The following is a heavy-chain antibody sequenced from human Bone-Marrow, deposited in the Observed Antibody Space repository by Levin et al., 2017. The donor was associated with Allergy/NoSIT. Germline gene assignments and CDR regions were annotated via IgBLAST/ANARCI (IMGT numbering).Heavy chain of an antibody. Sequence: GGSLRLSCAASGFTFSSYAMHWVRQAPGKGLEYVSAISSNGGSTYYANSVKGRFTISRDNSKNTLYLQMGSLRAEDMAVYYCARTVVSTYYDFWSGYYAFDYWGQGTLVTVSS. J-gene: IGHJ4*02. CDR3: ARTVVSTYYDFWSGYYAFDY. CDR1: GFTFSSYA. V-gene: IGHV3-64*01. D-gene: IGHD3-3*01. CDR2: ISSNGGST.